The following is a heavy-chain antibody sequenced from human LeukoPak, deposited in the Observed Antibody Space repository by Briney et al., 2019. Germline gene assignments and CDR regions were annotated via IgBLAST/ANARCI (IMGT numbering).Heavy chain of an antibody. CDR2: ISSSSSTI. V-gene: IGHV3-48*01. CDR1: GFTFSSYS. CDR3: ARGLQYGWFDP. D-gene: IGHD4-11*01. Sequence: QTGGSLRLSCAASGFTFSSYSMNWVRQAPGKGLEWVSYISSSSSTIYYADSVKGRFTISRDNAKNSLYLQMNSLRAEDTAVYYCARGLQYGWFDPWGQGTLVTVSS. J-gene: IGHJ5*02.